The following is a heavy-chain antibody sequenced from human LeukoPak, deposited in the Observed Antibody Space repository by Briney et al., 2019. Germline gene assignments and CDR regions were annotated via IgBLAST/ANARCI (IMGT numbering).Heavy chain of an antibody. CDR2: VFRTGTT. Sequence: SETLSLTCSVSGYSMSSGYYWGWIRQPPGKGLEWIGSVFRTGTTYYSASLKSRVSISVDTSKNDFALKLASVTAADTAMYFCARRVGFYGSGSLNYFDPWGQGILVSVSS. D-gene: IGHD3-10*01. V-gene: IGHV4-38-2*02. CDR3: ARRVGFYGSGSLNYFDP. J-gene: IGHJ5*01. CDR1: GYSMSSGYY.